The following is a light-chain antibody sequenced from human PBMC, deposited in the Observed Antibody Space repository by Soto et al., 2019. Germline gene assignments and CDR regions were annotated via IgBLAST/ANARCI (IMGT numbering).Light chain of an antibody. CDR2: WAS. J-gene: IGKJ3*01. V-gene: IGKV4-1*01. CDR3: QQYYSTTFT. Sequence: DIVMTQSPDSLAVSLGDRATINCKSSQSVLYSSNNKNYLAWYQQKPGQPHKLLIYWASTRESRVPDRFSGSGSGTDSTLTISSLQAKDVAIYYWQQYYSTTFTFGPGTKVGIK. CDR1: QSVLYSSNNKNY.